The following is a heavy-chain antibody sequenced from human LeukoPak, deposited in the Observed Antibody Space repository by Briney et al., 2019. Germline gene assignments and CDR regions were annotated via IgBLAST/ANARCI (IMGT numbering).Heavy chain of an antibody. CDR3: ASFAGITMIAAH. V-gene: IGHV1-69*13. D-gene: IGHD3-22*01. J-gene: IGHJ4*02. CDR2: IIPIFGTA. CDR1: GGTFSSYA. Sequence: SVKVSCKASGGTFSSYAISWVRQAPGQGLEWMGGIIPIFGTANYAQKFQGRVTITADESTSTAYMELSSLRSEDTAVYYCASFAGITMIAAHWGQGTLVTVSS.